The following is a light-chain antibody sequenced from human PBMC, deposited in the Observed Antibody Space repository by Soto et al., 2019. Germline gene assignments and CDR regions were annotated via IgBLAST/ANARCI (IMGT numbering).Light chain of an antibody. Sequence: DIQMTQSPSFLSASAGDRVTILCRASQSISNFLHWYPTRPGKAPKLLIYAASKLESGVPSRLGGSGSGTDFTLTISSLQPEDFATDDCQQSYRNPRTFGLGTKVDI. CDR1: QSISNF. V-gene: IGKV1-39*01. CDR2: AAS. J-gene: IGKJ1*01. CDR3: QQSYRNPRT.